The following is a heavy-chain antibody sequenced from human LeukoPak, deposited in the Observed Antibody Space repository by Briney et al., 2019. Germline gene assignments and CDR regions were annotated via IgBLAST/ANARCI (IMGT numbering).Heavy chain of an antibody. J-gene: IGHJ5*02. CDR3: ARALNYGWFDP. CDR2: VHYSGIT. Sequence: SETLSLTCTVSSASISTYYWSWVRQPPGKGLEWIGYVHYSGITNYNPSLRSRVTISLDTSKSQFSLKVSSVTPEDTAVYYCARALNYGWFDPWGQGTLVTVSS. D-gene: IGHD3-10*01. CDR1: SASISTYY. V-gene: IGHV4-59*12.